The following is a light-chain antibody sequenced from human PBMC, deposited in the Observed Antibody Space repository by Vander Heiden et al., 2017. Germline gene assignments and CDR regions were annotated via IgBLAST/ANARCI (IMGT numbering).Light chain of an antibody. V-gene: IGLV1-44*01. CDR1: SSNIGSNT. CDR3: AAWDDGLNGVI. CDR2: TNT. Sequence: QSVLTQPPSASGTPGQRVTISCSGSSSNIGSNTVNWYQPLPGTAPKLLIFTNTQRPSGVPDRFSASKSGPSASLAISGLQSEDEGDYFCAAWDDGLNGVIFGGGTKLTVL. J-gene: IGLJ2*01.